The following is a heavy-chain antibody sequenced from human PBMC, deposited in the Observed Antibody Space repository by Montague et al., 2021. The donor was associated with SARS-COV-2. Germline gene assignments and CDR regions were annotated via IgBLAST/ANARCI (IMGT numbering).Heavy chain of an antibody. CDR2: ISGDGGST. CDR1: GFTFDDYA. Sequence: SLRLSCAASGFTFDDYAMHWVRQAPGKGLEWVSLISGDGGSTYYADSVKGRFTISRDNSKNSLYLQMNSLRTEDTALYYCAKGIRYRVYYYYHGMDVWGQGTTVTVS. J-gene: IGHJ6*02. CDR3: AKGIRYRVYYYYHGMDV. V-gene: IGHV3-43*02. D-gene: IGHD1-14*01.